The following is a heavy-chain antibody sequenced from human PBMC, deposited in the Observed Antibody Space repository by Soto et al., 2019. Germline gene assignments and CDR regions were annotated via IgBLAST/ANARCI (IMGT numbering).Heavy chain of an antibody. D-gene: IGHD1-1*01. CDR3: ARVEDSQGTVDS. CDR1: GGSISSGGYS. CDR2: IYYSGST. V-gene: IGHV4-31*03. Sequence: SETLSLTCTVSGGSISSGGYSWSWIPQHPGKGLEWIGYIYYSGSTYYNPSLMSRVTIAADTSKNYFSLKLSSVTAADPAVYYCARVEDSQGTVDSSGQGRLVTVPS. J-gene: IGHJ4*02.